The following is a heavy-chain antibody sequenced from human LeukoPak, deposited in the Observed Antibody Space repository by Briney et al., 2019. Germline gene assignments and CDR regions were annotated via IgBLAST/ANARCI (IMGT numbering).Heavy chain of an antibody. CDR1: GFTFGDYA. CDR2: IRSKAYGGTT. V-gene: IGHV3-49*04. Sequence: GGSLRLSCTTSGFTFGDYAMSWVRQAPGKGLEWVGFIRSKAYGGTTEYAASVKGRFTISRDDSKSIAYLEMNSLKTEDTAVYSCTRGYCSGGSCFRAFDIWGQGTMVTVSS. D-gene: IGHD2-15*01. J-gene: IGHJ3*02. CDR3: TRGYCSGGSCFRAFDI.